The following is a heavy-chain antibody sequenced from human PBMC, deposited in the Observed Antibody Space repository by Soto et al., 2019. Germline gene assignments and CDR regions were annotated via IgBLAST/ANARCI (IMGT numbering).Heavy chain of an antibody. CDR1: VIMFNDYP. V-gene: IGHV3-23*01. CDR3: PSGPAVWIAALGI. J-gene: IGHJ3*02. CDR2: SSDTFGSRGGT. Sequence: SLRLSGTASVIMFNDYPLHWGRHSPSNRRQCPPLSSDTFGSRGGTYYADSVKGRFTISRDNSKNTLYLQLDSLTGEDTAVYYCPSGPAVWIAALGIWRQGTMV. D-gene: IGHD2-21*01.